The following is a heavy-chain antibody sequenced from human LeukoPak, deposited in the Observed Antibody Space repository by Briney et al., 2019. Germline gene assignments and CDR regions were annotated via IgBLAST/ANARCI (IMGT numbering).Heavy chain of an antibody. D-gene: IGHD3-16*02. CDR1: GGPIGTYY. Sequence: SETLSLPCTVSGGPIGTYYWSWIRQSPGKGLEWIGYIYVTGTRYNPYLQSRVTISVDRSRNQFFLKMSSVTAADTAVYYCARHIGGGIEDVDVWGKGTKVIVSS. CDR2: IYVTGT. J-gene: IGHJ6*04. V-gene: IGHV4-59*08. CDR3: ARHIGGGIEDVDV.